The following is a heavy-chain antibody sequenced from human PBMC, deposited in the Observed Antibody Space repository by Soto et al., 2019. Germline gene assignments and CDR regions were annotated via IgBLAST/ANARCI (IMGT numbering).Heavy chain of an antibody. Sequence: SETLSLTCAVSGYSISSGYYWGWLRQHPGKGLEWIGSIYHSGSTYYNPSLKSRVTISVDTSKNQFSLKLSSVTAADTAVYYCSRDRLTSYYDSSGPEFDYWCQGTLVTVS. CDR1: GYSISSGYY. D-gene: IGHD3-22*01. V-gene: IGHV4-38-2*02. CDR3: SRDRLTSYYDSSGPEFDY. J-gene: IGHJ4*02. CDR2: IYHSGST.